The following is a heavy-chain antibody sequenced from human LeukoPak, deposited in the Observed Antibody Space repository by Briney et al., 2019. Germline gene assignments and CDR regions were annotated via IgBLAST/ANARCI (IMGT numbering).Heavy chain of an antibody. Sequence: GGSLRLSCAASGFTFTNYAMHWVRQAPGKGLEWVAVISNDGNNEFYADSVKGRFTISRDSSKNTLYLQVGSLRAEDTALYYCTRVLYSSTWSPYSWGQGTLVTVSS. J-gene: IGHJ5*02. CDR1: GFTFTNYA. D-gene: IGHD6-13*01. CDR3: TRVLYSSTWSPYS. V-gene: IGHV3-30*04. CDR2: ISNDGNNE.